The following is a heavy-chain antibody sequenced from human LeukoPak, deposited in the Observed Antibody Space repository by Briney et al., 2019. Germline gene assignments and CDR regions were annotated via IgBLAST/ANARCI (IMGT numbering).Heavy chain of an antibody. CDR3: ARERIAAVNWFDP. J-gene: IGHJ5*02. CDR2: INPNSGGT. CDR1: GYTFTGYY. V-gene: IGHV1-2*02. D-gene: IGHD6-13*01. Sequence: ASVEVSCKASGYTFTGYYMHWVRQAPGQGLEWMGWINPNSGGTNYAQKFQGRVTMTTDTSTSTAYMELRSLRSDDTAVYYCARERIAAVNWFDPWGQGTLVTVSS.